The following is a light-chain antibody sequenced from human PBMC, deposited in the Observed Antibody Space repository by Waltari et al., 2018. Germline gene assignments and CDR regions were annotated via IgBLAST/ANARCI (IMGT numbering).Light chain of an antibody. Sequence: SSELTQDPAVSVALGQPFRITSLGLGLRIYYARWYQQKPGQAPVLVIYGKNNRPSGIPDRFSGSSSGNTASLTITGAQAEDEADYYCNSRDSSGNHLVFGGGTKLTVL. CDR1: GLRIYY. V-gene: IGLV3-19*01. CDR3: NSRDSSGNHLV. J-gene: IGLJ2*01. CDR2: GKN.